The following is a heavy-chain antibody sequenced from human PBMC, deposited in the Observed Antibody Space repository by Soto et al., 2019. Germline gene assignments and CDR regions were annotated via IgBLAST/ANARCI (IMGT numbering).Heavy chain of an antibody. CDR3: AAGSGWLFDY. Sequence: PGGSLRLSCRGSGFIFSNYWMTWVRQAPGKGLEWVANIKQDGRDINYVDSLKGRFTISRDNGKNSLHLQMNSLRAEDTAVYYCAAGSGWLFDYWGQGILVTVSS. D-gene: IGHD6-19*01. J-gene: IGHJ4*02. CDR1: GFIFSNYW. CDR2: IKQDGRDI. V-gene: IGHV3-7*05.